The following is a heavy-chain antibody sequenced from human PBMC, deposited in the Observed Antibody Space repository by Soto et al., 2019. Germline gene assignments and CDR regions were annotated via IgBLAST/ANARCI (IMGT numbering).Heavy chain of an antibody. CDR2: IYYSGST. CDR1: GGSISSGDYY. Sequence: SETLSLTCTVSGGSISSGDYYWSWIRQPPGKGLEWIGYIYYSGSTYYNPSLKSRVTISVDTSKNQFSLKLSSVTAADTAVYYCARADGYTYYYGMDVWGQGTTVTVSS. CDR3: ARADGYTYYYGMDV. D-gene: IGHD5-12*01. J-gene: IGHJ6*02. V-gene: IGHV4-30-4*01.